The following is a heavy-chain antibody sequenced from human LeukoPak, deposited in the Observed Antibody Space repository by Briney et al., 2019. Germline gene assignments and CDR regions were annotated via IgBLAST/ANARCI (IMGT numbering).Heavy chain of an antibody. CDR1: GYTFTGYY. CDR2: INPNSGVT. V-gene: IGHV1-2*02. J-gene: IGHJ3*02. D-gene: IGHD2-2*01. Sequence: ASVKVSCKASGYTFTGYYMHWVRQAPGQGLEWMGWINPNSGVTNYAQKFQGRVTMTRDTSINTAYMELSRLRSDDTAVYYCARASYCSSTSCYSALYAFDIWGRGTMVTVSS. CDR3: ARASYCSSTSCYSALYAFDI.